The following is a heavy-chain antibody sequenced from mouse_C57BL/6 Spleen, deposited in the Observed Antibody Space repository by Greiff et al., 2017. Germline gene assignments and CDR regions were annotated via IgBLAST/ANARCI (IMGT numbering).Heavy chain of an antibody. CDR2: INYDGSST. Sequence: EVQVVESEGGLVQPGSSMKLSCTASGFTFSDYYMAWVRQVPEKGLEWVANINYDGSSTYYLDSLKSRFIISRDNAKNILYLQMSSLKSEDTATYYCARAYYKGYFDYWGQGTTLTVSS. V-gene: IGHV5-16*01. CDR3: ARAYYKGYFDY. CDR1: GFTFSDYY. D-gene: IGHD2-12*01. J-gene: IGHJ2*01.